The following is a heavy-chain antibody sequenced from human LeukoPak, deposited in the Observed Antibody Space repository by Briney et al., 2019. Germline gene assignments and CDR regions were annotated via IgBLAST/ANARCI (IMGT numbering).Heavy chain of an antibody. D-gene: IGHD1-7*01. J-gene: IGHJ4*02. V-gene: IGHV3-7*01. Sequence: GGSLRLSCAASGFTFSSYWMSWVRQAPGKGLEWVANIKQDGSENYFVDSVKGRFTITRDNAKNSLYLQMNSLRAEDTAVYYCARDPGSTGGRGFDYWGQGTLVTVSS. CDR2: IKQDGSEN. CDR3: ARDPGSTGGRGFDY. CDR1: GFTFSSYW.